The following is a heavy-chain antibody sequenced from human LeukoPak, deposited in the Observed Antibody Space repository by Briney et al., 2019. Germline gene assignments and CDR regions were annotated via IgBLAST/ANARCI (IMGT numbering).Heavy chain of an antibody. D-gene: IGHD3-16*01. CDR2: VSHDGIT. Sequence: KSSETLSLTCTVSGGSFNSALYYWAWLRQTPEHQLEWIGSVSHDGITNYNPSLKSRVTISVDKSKNQFSLKLSSVTAADTAVYYCARDANYDYVWDWGQGTLVTVSS. J-gene: IGHJ4*02. CDR3: ARDANYDYVWD. CDR1: GGSFNSALYY. V-gene: IGHV4-61*05.